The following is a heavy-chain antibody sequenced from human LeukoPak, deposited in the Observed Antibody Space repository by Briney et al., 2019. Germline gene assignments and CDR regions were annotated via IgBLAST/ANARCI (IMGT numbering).Heavy chain of an antibody. CDR1: GFILHNHA. D-gene: IGHD6-19*01. Sequence: GGSLRLSCAASGFILHNHAMHWDRQAPGKGPEWVSLIDWDSSRTFYTESVKGRFTISRDNSKNPLFLQMNSLRAEDTALYYCARGELPTGWLTDFWGQGTLVTVST. CDR2: IDWDSSRT. CDR3: ARGELPTGWLTDF. V-gene: IGHV3-43D*04. J-gene: IGHJ4*02.